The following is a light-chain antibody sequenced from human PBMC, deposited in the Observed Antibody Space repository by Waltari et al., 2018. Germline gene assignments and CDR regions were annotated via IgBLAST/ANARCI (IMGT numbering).Light chain of an antibody. CDR3: SSYAGSSTYV. CDR2: EVT. V-gene: IGLV2-8*01. J-gene: IGLJ1*01. Sequence: QSALTQPPSASGSPGQSVTVSCTGTSGDVGNYNYVSWYQQYPGKAPKLIIYEVTKRPSVVPDRFSGSKSGNTASLTVSGLRAEDEADYYCSSYAGSSTYVFGSGTKVTVL. CDR1: SGDVGNYNY.